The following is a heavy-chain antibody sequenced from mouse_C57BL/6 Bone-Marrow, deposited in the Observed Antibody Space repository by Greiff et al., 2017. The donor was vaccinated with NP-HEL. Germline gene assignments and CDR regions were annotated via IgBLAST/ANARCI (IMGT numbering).Heavy chain of an antibody. CDR2: ISYDGSN. CDR1: GYSITSGYY. CDR3: ARDYGNHWYFDV. Sequence: EVQLQESGPGLVKPSQSLSLTCSVTGYSITSGYYWNWIRQFPGNKLEWMGYISYDGSNNYNPSLKNRISITRDTSKNQFFLKLNSVTTEDTATYYCARDYGNHWYFDVWGTGTTVTVSS. V-gene: IGHV3-6*01. D-gene: IGHD2-1*01. J-gene: IGHJ1*03.